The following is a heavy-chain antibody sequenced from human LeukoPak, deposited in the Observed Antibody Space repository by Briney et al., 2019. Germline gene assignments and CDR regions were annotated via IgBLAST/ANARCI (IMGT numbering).Heavy chain of an antibody. V-gene: IGHV1-18*01. D-gene: IGHD2-15*01. CDR2: ISAYSGNT. CDR3: ARGAYCSGGSCYPGGADY. J-gene: IGHJ4*02. Sequence: ASVKVSCKASGYTFTSYGISWVRQAPGQGLEWMGWISAYSGNTNYAQKLQGRVTMTTDTSTSTAYMELRSLRSDDTAVYYCARGAYCSGGSCYPGGADYWGQGTLVTVSS. CDR1: GYTFTSYG.